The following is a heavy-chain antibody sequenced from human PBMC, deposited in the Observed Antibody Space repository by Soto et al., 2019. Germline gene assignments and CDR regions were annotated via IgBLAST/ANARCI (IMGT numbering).Heavy chain of an antibody. Sequence: GGSLRLSCAASGFTFSSYAMSWVRQAPGKGLEWVGAISGSGGSTYYADSVKGRSTISRDNSKNTPYLQMNSLRAEDTAVHYCAKDPVAGPPFPAYGIDVWGQGTTVTVSS. CDR3: AKDPVAGPPFPAYGIDV. CDR1: GFTFSSYA. J-gene: IGHJ6*02. CDR2: ISGSGGST. V-gene: IGHV3-23*01. D-gene: IGHD6-19*01.